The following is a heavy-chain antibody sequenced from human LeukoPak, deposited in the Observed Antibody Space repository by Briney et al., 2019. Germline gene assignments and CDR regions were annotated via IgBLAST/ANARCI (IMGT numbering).Heavy chain of an antibody. J-gene: IGHJ4*02. CDR2: IYYSGST. CDR1: GGSISSYY. V-gene: IGHV4-59*01. Sequence: SETLSLTCTVSGGSISSYYWSWIRQPPGKGLEWIGYIYYSGSTNYNPSLKSRVTISVDTSKNQFSLKLSSVTAADTAVYYCARSGYGDYVIDYRGQGTLVTVSS. D-gene: IGHD4-17*01. CDR3: ARSGYGDYVIDY.